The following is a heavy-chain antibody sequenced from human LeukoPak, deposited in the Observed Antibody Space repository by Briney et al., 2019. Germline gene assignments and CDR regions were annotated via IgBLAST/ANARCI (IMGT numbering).Heavy chain of an antibody. CDR2: ISGSGEST. CDR3: VTRYSSGWYDY. D-gene: IGHD6-19*01. V-gene: IGHV3-23*01. Sequence: PGGSLRLSCAASGFTFSSYAMHWVRQAPGKGLEWVSGISGSGESTDYADSVKGRFTISRDNSKNTLYLQMSTLRAEDTAVYYCVTRYSSGWYDYWGQGTLVTVSS. CDR1: GFTFSSYA. J-gene: IGHJ4*02.